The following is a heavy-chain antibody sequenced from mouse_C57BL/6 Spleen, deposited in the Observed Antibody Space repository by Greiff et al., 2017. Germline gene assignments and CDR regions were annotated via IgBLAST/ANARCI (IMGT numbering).Heavy chain of an antibody. D-gene: IGHD1-1*01. CDR1: GYTFTDYY. J-gene: IGHJ4*01. V-gene: IGHV1-76*01. CDR2: IYPGSGNT. CDR3: AREDDYYGSSYVGYAMDY. Sequence: QVQLQQSGAELVRPGASVKLSCKASGYTFTDYYINWVKQRPGQGLEGIARIYPGSGNTYYNEKFKGKATLTAEKSSSTAYMQISILTSEDSAVYFCAREDDYYGSSYVGYAMDYWGQGTSVTVSS.